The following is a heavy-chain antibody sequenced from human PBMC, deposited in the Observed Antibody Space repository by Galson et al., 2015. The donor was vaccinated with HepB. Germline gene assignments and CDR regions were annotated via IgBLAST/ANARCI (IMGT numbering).Heavy chain of an antibody. CDR1: GGSIGSSSYY. J-gene: IGHJ4*02. V-gene: IGHV4-39*01. CDR3: ARLGWLQFSQDVYFDY. Sequence: SETLSLTCTVSGGSIGSSSYYWGWIRQPPGKGLEWIGSIYYSGSTYYNPSLKSRVTISVDTSKNQFSLKLSSVTAADTAVYYCARLGWLQFSQDVYFDYWGQGTLVTVSS. D-gene: IGHD5-24*01. CDR2: IYYSGST.